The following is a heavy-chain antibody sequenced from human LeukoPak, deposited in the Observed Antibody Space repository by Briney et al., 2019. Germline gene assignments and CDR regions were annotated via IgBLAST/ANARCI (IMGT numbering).Heavy chain of an antibody. CDR1: GYTFTGYY. CDR3: ASLGYCSSTSCNDYYYYYYMNV. V-gene: IGHV1-2*02. CDR2: INPNSGGT. D-gene: IGHD2-2*01. Sequence: ASVKISCKASGYTFTGYYIHWVRQAPGQGVEWMGWINPNSGGTNYAQKFQGRVTMTRDTSISTAYMELSRLRSDDTAVYYCASLGYCSSTSCNDYYYYYYMNVWGKGTTVTVSS. J-gene: IGHJ6*03.